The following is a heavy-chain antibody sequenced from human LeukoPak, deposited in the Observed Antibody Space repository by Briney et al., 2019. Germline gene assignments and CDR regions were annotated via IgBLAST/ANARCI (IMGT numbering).Heavy chain of an antibody. D-gene: IGHD3-3*01. J-gene: IGHJ4*02. CDR3: ARLVNFWSGFED. Sequence: ASVKVSCKASGYTFTNYWIGWVRQMPGKGLEWMGIIYPGDSDTRYGPSFQGQVTISADKSISTAYLQWSGLKASDTAIYFRARLVNFWSGFEDWGQGTLVTVSS. CDR2: IYPGDSDT. V-gene: IGHV5-51*01. CDR1: GYTFTNYW.